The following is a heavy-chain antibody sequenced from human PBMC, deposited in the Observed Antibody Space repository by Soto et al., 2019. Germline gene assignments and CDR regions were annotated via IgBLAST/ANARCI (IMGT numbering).Heavy chain of an antibody. CDR2: MNPYSGHT. CDR1: GYTFTSHD. V-gene: IGHV1-8*01. J-gene: IGHJ5*02. Sequence: GASVKVSCKASGYTFTSHDINWTRQATGQGLEWMGWMNPYSGHTNYAQKFQGRVTMTRDTSISTAYMELTSLRSEDTAVYYCASDMSTTWGQGTLVTVSS. CDR3: ASDMSTT. D-gene: IGHD2-2*01.